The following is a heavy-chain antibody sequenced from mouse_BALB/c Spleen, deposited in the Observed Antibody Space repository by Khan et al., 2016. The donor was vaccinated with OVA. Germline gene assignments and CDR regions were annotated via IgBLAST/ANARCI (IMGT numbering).Heavy chain of an antibody. CDR1: GFTFSSYS. Sequence: EVELVESGGDLVKPGGSLKLSCAASGFTFSSYSMSWVRQTPDKRLEWVASISSGGDYTYYPDIVKGRFTIPRDNAKNTLYLEMSSLKSEDTAMYYCASHLTGSFAYWGQGTSVTVSA. CDR2: ISSGGDYT. V-gene: IGHV5-6*01. CDR3: ASHLTGSFAY. D-gene: IGHD4-1*01. J-gene: IGHJ3*01.